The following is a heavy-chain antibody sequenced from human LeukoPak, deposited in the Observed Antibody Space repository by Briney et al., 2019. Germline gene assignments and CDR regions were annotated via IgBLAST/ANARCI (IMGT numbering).Heavy chain of an antibody. CDR3: ARVKVPPTYYYGMDV. V-gene: IGHV4-59*12. J-gene: IGHJ6*02. D-gene: IGHD3-10*01. Sequence: KASETLSLTCTVSGGSISSYYWSWIRQPPGKGLEWIGYIYYSGSTNYNPSLKSRVTISVDTSKNQFSLKLSSVTAADTAVYYCARVKVPPTYYYGMDVWGQGTTVTVSS. CDR1: GGSISSYY. CDR2: IYYSGST.